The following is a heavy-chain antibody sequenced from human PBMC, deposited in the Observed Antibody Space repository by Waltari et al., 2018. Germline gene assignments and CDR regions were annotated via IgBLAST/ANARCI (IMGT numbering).Heavy chain of an antibody. CDR3: ARHPNRYFDL. CDR1: GASISSSY. V-gene: IGHV4-4*07. Sequence: QVQLQESGPGLVKPSETLSLTCTVSGASISSSYWNWIRQPAGTGLEWIGRFYASGSADYIPSLKSRVTMSVDTSKNQFSLKLSSVTAADTAVYYCARHPNRYFDLWGRGTLVTVSS. J-gene: IGHJ2*01. CDR2: FYASGSA.